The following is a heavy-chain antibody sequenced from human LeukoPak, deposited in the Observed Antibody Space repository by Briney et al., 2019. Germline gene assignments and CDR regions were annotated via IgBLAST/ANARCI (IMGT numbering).Heavy chain of an antibody. Sequence: GSLRLSCAASGFTFSSYAMSWVRQVPGKGLEWVSVISGSGDNTYYADSVKGRFTISRDNSKNTLYLQMNSLRAEDTAVYYCAKDNTPYYYGSGSSYAFDIWGQGTMVTVSS. CDR1: GFTFSSYA. D-gene: IGHD3-10*01. V-gene: IGHV3-23*01. CDR3: AKDNTPYYYGSGSSYAFDI. CDR2: ISGSGDNT. J-gene: IGHJ3*02.